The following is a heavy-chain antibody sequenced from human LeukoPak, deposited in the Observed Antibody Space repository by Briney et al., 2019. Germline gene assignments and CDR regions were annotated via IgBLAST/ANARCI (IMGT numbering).Heavy chain of an antibody. D-gene: IGHD2-2*01. CDR2: ISGSGGST. J-gene: IGHJ4*02. CDR3: ALTVGYCSSTSCYFDY. CDR1: GFTFSSYA. Sequence: GGSLRLSCAASGFTFSSYAMSWVRQAPGKGLEWVSAISGSGGSTYYADSVKGRFTISRDNSKNTLYLQMNSLRAEDTAVYYCALTVGYCSSTSCYFDYWGRGTLVTVSS. V-gene: IGHV3-23*01.